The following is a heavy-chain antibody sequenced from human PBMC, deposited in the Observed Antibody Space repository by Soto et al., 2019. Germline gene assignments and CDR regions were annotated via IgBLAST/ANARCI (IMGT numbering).Heavy chain of an antibody. D-gene: IGHD1-26*01. V-gene: IGHV1-46*01. CDR2: IHPDGGST. J-gene: IGHJ4*02. Sequence: QVQLVQSGTEVKKPGASVKISCKTSGYVFTSSYMHWVRQAPGQGLEWMAIIHPDGGSTTYAEKFQGRVTMNRDTSTSTVYLEMTSLTSEDTATYFCARDTHDDSGSYHRYFDYWGQGTLVTVSS. CDR3: ARDTHDDSGSYHRYFDY. CDR1: GYVFTSSY.